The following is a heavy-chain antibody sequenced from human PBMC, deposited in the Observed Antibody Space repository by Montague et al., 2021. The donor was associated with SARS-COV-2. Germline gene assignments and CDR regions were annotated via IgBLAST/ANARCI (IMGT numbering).Heavy chain of an antibody. J-gene: IGHJ4*02. Sequence: CAISGDSVSSNTAAWNWLRQSPSRALEWLGRTYYRSKWYNDYAVSVISRISINADTSKNQFSLQLNSVTPEDTAVYYCARGISATNKWGQGTLVTVSS. D-gene: IGHD6-13*01. CDR1: GDSVSSNTAA. CDR3: ARGISATNK. V-gene: IGHV6-1*01. CDR2: TYYRSKWYN.